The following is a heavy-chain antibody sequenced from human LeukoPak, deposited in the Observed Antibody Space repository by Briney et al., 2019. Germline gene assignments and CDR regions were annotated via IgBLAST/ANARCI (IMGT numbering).Heavy chain of an antibody. J-gene: IGHJ4*02. CDR3: ARDGLAVAPGPLVDY. Sequence: GGSLRLSCAASGFIFSSYWMHWVRQAPGKGLVWVSRINGDGSTTTYADSVRGRFTISRDNAKNTVYLQMSSLSVEDTAVYYCARDGLAVAPGPLVDYWGQGTLVTVSS. CDR1: GFIFSSYW. CDR2: INGDGSTT. V-gene: IGHV3-74*03. D-gene: IGHD6-19*01.